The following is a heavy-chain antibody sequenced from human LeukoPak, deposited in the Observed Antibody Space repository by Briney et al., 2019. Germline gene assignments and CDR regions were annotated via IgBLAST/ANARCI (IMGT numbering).Heavy chain of an antibody. CDR1: GGSFSGYY. Sequence: PSETLSLTCAVYGGSFSGYYWSWIRQPPRKGLEWIGEINHSGSTNYNPSLKSRVTISVDTSRNQFSLKLSSVTAADTAVYYCAREYSSSWPPTNSGQGTLVTVSS. CDR3: AREYSSSWPPTN. D-gene: IGHD6-13*01. J-gene: IGHJ4*02. V-gene: IGHV4-34*01. CDR2: INHSGST.